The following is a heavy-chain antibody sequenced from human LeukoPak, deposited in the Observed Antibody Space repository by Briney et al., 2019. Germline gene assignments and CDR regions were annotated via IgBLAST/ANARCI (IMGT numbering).Heavy chain of an antibody. CDR1: GDSISSYY. CDR2: MFNSERS. Sequence: SETLSLTCTVPGDSISSYYWTWIRQPAGKGLEWIGRMFNSERSDYNPSLKSRVTISVDKSKNQFSLKLSSVTAADTAVYYCARDRAVVNAMQGVFDAWGQGTMVTVSS. CDR3: ARDRAVVNAMQGVFDA. J-gene: IGHJ3*01. V-gene: IGHV4-4*07. D-gene: IGHD2-21*01.